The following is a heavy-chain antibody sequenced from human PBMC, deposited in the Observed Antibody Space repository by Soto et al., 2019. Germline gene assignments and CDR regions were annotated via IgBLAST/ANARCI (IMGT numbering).Heavy chain of an antibody. CDR2: TFYSGTT. Sequence: PSETLSLTCTVSGDSISSADYYWSWIRQSPGKGLEWMGFTFYSGTTYYNPSLRSRLTLSVDTSKNQYYLKLSSVTAADTAVYYCARDRFLSYYDSTTYYADYWGQGTLVTVSS. D-gene: IGHD3-22*01. CDR1: GDSISSADYY. V-gene: IGHV4-30-4*01. J-gene: IGHJ4*02. CDR3: ARDRFLSYYDSTTYYADY.